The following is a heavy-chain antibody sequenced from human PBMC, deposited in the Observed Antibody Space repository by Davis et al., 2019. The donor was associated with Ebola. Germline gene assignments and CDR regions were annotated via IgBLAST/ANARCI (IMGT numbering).Heavy chain of an antibody. Sequence: GESLKISCAASGFTFSSYAMHWVRQAPGKGLEWVAVISYDGSNKYYADSVKGRFTISRDNSKNTLYLQMNSLRAEDTAVYYCARDRYYDILTGYDYGMDVWGQGTTVTVSS. CDR2: ISYDGSNK. J-gene: IGHJ6*02. CDR3: ARDRYYDILTGYDYGMDV. V-gene: IGHV3-30-3*01. CDR1: GFTFSSYA. D-gene: IGHD3-9*01.